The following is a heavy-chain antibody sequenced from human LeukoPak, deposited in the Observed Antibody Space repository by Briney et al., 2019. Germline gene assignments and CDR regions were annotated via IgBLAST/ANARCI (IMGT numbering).Heavy chain of an antibody. CDR2: MNPNSGNT. J-gene: IGHJ6*03. V-gene: IGHV1-8*01. CDR3: ARYGDILTNMDV. D-gene: IGHD3-9*01. CDR1: GYTFTSYD. Sequence: ASVKVSCKASGYTFTSYDINWVRQATGQGLEWMGWMNPNSGNTGYAQKFQGRVTMTRNTSISTAYMELSSLRSEDTAMYYCARYGDILTNMDVWGKGTTVTVSS.